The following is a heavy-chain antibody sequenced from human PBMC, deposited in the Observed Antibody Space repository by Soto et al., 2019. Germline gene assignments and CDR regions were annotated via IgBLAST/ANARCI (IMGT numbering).Heavy chain of an antibody. J-gene: IGHJ4*02. Sequence: PSETLSLTCAVYGGSFSGYYWSWIRQPPGKGLEWIGEINHSGSTNYNPSLKSRVTISVDTSKSQFSLKLSSVTAADTAVYYCARGGIAVDGTGPYFDYWGQGTLVTVSS. V-gene: IGHV4-34*01. CDR3: ARGGIAVDGTGPYFDY. CDR2: INHSGST. CDR1: GGSFSGYY. D-gene: IGHD6-19*01.